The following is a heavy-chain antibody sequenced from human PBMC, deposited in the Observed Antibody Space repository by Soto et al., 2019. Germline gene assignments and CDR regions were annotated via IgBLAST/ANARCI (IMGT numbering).Heavy chain of an antibody. CDR2: IIPIFGTA. V-gene: IGHV1-69*13. CDR1: GGTFSSYA. CDR3: ARALQEVRYFDWLLSFLYGMDV. J-gene: IGHJ6*02. Sequence: SVKVSCKASGGTFSSYAISWVRQAPGQGLEWMGGIIPIFGTANYAQKFQGRVTITADESTSTAYTELSSLRSEDTAVYYCARALQEVRYFDWLLSFLYGMDVWG. D-gene: IGHD3-9*01.